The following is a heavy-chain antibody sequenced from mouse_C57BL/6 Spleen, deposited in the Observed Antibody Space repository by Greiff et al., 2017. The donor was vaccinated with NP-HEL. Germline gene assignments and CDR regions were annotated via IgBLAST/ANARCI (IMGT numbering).Heavy chain of an antibody. D-gene: IGHD1-1*01. Sequence: VQLQQSGTELVKPGASVKLSCKASGYTFTSYWMHWVKQRPGQGLEWIGNINPSNGGTNYNEKFKSKATLTVDKSSSTAYMQLSSLTSEDSAVYYCARDYYGSSYPFAYWGQGTLVTVSA. V-gene: IGHV1-53*01. J-gene: IGHJ3*01. CDR2: INPSNGGT. CDR1: GYTFTSYW. CDR3: ARDYYGSSYPFAY.